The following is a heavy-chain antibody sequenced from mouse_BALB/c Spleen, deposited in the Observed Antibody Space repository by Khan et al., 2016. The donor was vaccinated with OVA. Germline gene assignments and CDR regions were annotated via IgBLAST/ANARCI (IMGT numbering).Heavy chain of an antibody. CDR3: ARRAYYCHWYFDV. J-gene: IGHJ1*01. V-gene: IGHV3-2*02. CDR2: ISYSGST. D-gene: IGHD1-1*02. CDR1: GYSITSDYA. Sequence: EVELVESGPGLVKPSQSLSLTCTVTGYSITSDYAWNWIRQFPGNKLEWMGYISYSGSTSYNPSLKSRISITRDTSKNQFFLQLNSVTTEDTATYYGARRAYYCHWYFDVWGAGTTVTVSS.